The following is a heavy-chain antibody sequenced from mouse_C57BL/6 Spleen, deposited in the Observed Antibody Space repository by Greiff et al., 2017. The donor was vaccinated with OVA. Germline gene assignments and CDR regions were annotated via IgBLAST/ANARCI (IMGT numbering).Heavy chain of an antibody. CDR3: ARTGGYYGYGRGFDY. D-gene: IGHD2-2*01. J-gene: IGHJ2*01. CDR2: IYPRSGHT. V-gene: IGHV1-81*01. CDR1: GYTFTSYG. Sequence: QVQLQQSGAELARPGASVKLSCKASGYTFTSYGISWVKRSTGQGLEWIGAIYPRSGHTYSNEKFKGKAKLTADKAYSTAYMELRSLTSEDSAVYFCARTGGYYGYGRGFDYWGQGTTLTVSS.